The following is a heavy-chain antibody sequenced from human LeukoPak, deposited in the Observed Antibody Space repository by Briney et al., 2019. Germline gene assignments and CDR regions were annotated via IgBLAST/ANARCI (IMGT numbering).Heavy chain of an antibody. Sequence: ASVKVSCKVSGYTLTELSMHWVRQAPGKGLEWMGGFDPEDGETIYAQKFQGRVTMTEDTSTDTAYMELSSLRSEDTAVYYCATLPLWSGYNWFDPWGQGTLVTVSS. V-gene: IGHV1-24*01. CDR2: FDPEDGET. J-gene: IGHJ5*02. CDR3: ATLPLWSGYNWFDP. CDR1: GYTLTELS. D-gene: IGHD3-3*01.